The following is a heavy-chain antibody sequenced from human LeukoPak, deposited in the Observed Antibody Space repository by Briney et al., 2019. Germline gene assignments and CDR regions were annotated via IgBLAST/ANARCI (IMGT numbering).Heavy chain of an antibody. J-gene: IGHJ5*02. CDR3: ARADCSSSTCYLRRSWFDP. V-gene: IGHV3-21*01. CDR2: ISTRSRYI. CDR1: GFTLSNYD. D-gene: IGHD2-2*01. Sequence: RTGGSLRLSCAASGFTLSNYDMNWVRQAPGKGREWVSSISTRSRYIYYKDSVRGRFTISRDDAKNSLYLEMNSLRAEDTAVYYCARADCSSSTCYLRRSWFDPWGQGTLVTVSS.